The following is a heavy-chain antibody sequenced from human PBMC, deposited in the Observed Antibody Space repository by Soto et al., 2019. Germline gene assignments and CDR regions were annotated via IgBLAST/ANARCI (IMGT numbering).Heavy chain of an antibody. CDR2: IYYSGST. V-gene: IGHV4-39*01. CDR3: ARPGWFPPLRDYYYYYGMDV. CDR1: GGSISSSSYY. D-gene: IGHD2-15*01. Sequence: QLQLQESGPGLVKPSETLSLTCTVSGGSISSSSYYWGWIRQPPGKGLEWIGRIYYSGSTYYNPSLKSRVTISVDTPKNQFPLKLSSVTAADTAVYYCARPGWFPPLRDYYYYYGMDVWGQGTTVTVSS. J-gene: IGHJ6*02.